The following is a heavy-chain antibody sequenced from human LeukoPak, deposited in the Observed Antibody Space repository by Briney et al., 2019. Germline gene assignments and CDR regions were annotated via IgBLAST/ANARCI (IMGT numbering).Heavy chain of an antibody. CDR2: IIPIFGTA. D-gene: IGHD6-13*01. CDR3: ASSHPPAAGRLYYYYYLDV. Sequence: GASVKVSCKASGGTFSSYAISWVRQAPGQGLEWMGGIIPIFGTANYAKKFQGRATITTDESTSTAYMELSSLRSEDTAVYYCASSHPPAAGRLYYYYYLDVWGKGTTVTVSS. CDR1: GGTFSSYA. J-gene: IGHJ6*03. V-gene: IGHV1-69*05.